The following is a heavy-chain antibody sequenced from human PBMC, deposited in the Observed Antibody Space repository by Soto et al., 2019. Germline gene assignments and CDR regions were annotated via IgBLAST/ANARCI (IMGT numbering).Heavy chain of an antibody. CDR1: GYIFASYY. CDR3: ARTLYGDNVDY. V-gene: IGHV1-46*01. Sequence: ASVKVSCKASGYIFASYYIHWVRQAPGQGLEWMGWINPFDGNRMFAQKFQGRVTMTRDTSTSTAYMEVSSLRSEDTAVYYCARTLYGDNVDYWGRGTLVTVSS. J-gene: IGHJ4*02. D-gene: IGHD4-17*01. CDR2: INPFDGNR.